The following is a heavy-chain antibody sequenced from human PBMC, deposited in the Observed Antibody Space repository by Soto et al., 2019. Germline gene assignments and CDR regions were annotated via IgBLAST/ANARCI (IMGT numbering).Heavy chain of an antibody. J-gene: IGHJ6*02. Sequence: EVQLVESGGGLVQPGGSLRLSCAAAGFTFSNHWMHWVRQAPGKGLVWVSRVNSDGSSTFFADSVRGRFTISRDNAKNTVYLEMNSLRCEDTAMYYCARWIQNRYGMDVWGQGTTVTVSS. D-gene: IGHD5-18*01. CDR2: VNSDGSST. CDR3: ARWIQNRYGMDV. CDR1: GFTFSNHW. V-gene: IGHV3-74*01.